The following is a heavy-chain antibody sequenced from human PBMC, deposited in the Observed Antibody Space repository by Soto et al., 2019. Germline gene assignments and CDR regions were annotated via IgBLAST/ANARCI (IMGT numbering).Heavy chain of an antibody. CDR1: GGTFSSYT. CDR3: GRDLPVVIKNWFGP. Sequence: QVQLVQSGAEVKKPGSSVKVSCKASGGTFSSYTISWVRQAPGQGLEWMGRIIPILGIANYAQKFQGRVTNNPDKSTCTAYMGLSSLKSEDTAVYYCGRDLPVVIKNWFGPWGQGTPYPVSS. D-gene: IGHD3-22*01. V-gene: IGHV1-69*08. J-gene: IGHJ5*02. CDR2: IIPILGIA.